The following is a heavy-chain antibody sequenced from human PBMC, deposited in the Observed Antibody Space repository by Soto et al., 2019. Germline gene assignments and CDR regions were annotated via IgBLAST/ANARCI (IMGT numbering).Heavy chain of an antibody. CDR3: AKSRSGWYDFDY. J-gene: IGHJ4*02. V-gene: IGHV3-23*01. D-gene: IGHD6-19*01. CDR2: IGGRGATT. Sequence: GGSPRLSCVASGLTFSSFAMSWVRQAPGRGLEWVSAIGGRGATTNYADSVRGRFTISRDNSKNTLYLQMNSLRAEDTAVYYCAKSRSGWYDFDYWGQGTLVTVSS. CDR1: GLTFSSFA.